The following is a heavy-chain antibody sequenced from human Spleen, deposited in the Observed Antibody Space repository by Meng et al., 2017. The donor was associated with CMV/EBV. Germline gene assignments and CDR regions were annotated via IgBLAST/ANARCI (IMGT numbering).Heavy chain of an antibody. J-gene: IGHJ4*02. Sequence: GESLKISCAASGFTFSSYWMHWVRQAPGKGLEWVAFIRYDGSNKYYADFVKGRFIISRDNSKNTLYLQMTSLRVEDTAVYYCAKGGYSYGPSRHWGRGTLVTVSS. CDR2: IRYDGSNK. V-gene: IGHV3-30*02. CDR3: AKGGYSYGPSRH. D-gene: IGHD5-18*01. CDR1: GFTFSSYW.